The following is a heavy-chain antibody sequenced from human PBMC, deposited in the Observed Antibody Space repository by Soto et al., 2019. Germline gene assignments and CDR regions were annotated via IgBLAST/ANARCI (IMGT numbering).Heavy chain of an antibody. Sequence: PGASLKISCQGSGYSFASYWIGWVRQVPGKDLEWMGIIYPGDSDTRYSPSFQGQVTISADRSLRTAYLQWTSLKASDTALYYCARTRSFTLGFYYDGMDVWGQGTTVTVSS. V-gene: IGHV5-51*01. CDR2: IYPGDSDT. J-gene: IGHJ6*02. D-gene: IGHD6-6*01. CDR1: GYSFASYW. CDR3: ARTRSFTLGFYYDGMDV.